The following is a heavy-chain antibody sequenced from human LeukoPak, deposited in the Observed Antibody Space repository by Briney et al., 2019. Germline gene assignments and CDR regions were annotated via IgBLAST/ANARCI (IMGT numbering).Heavy chain of an antibody. Sequence: SETLSLTCTVSGGSISSSSYYWGWIRQPPGKGLEWIGSIYYSGSTYYNPSLKSRVTISVDTSKNQFSLKLSSVTAADTAVYYCARDIRDMRQLATFDYWGQGTLVTVSS. CDR2: IYYSGST. CDR3: ARDIRDMRQLATFDY. J-gene: IGHJ4*02. D-gene: IGHD6-6*01. V-gene: IGHV4-39*07. CDR1: GGSISSSSYY.